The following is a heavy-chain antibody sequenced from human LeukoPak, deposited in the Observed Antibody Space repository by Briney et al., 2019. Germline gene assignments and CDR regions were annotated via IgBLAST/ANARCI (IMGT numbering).Heavy chain of an antibody. CDR1: GYTFTGYY. CDR2: INPNSGGT. Sequence: GASVKVSCKASGYTFTGYYMHRVRQAPGQGLEWMGWINPNSGGTNYAQKFQGTVTMTRDTSISTAYMELSRLRSDDTAVYYCAREVVVVAATFDEYNWFDPWGQGTLVTVSS. D-gene: IGHD2-15*01. V-gene: IGHV1-2*02. CDR3: AREVVVVAATFDEYNWFDP. J-gene: IGHJ5*02.